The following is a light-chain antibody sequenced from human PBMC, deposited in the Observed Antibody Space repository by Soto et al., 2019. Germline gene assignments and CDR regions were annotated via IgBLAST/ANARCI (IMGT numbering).Light chain of an antibody. CDR2: DAS. CDR1: QSVSNY. CDR3: QQSYYNPT. J-gene: IGKJ1*01. V-gene: IGKV1-39*01. Sequence: DIQMTQSPSSLSASVGDRVTITCRASQSVSNYLHWYQQKPGKAPNLLIYDASNLQSGVPSRFSGSGSEADFTLTISSLQRDDFATYYCQQSYYNPTFGQGTKVDIK.